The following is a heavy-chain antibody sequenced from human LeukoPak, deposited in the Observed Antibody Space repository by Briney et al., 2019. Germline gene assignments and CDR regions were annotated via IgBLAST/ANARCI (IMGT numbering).Heavy chain of an antibody. Sequence: GRSLRLSCAASGFTFDDYAMHWVRQPPGKGLEWVSGISWNSGSMGYADSVKGRFTISRDNAKNSLYLQMSSLRAEDMALYYCAKDLGKTDYYDSSGYYYGDAFDIWGQGTMVTVSS. D-gene: IGHD3-22*01. J-gene: IGHJ3*02. CDR2: ISWNSGSM. V-gene: IGHV3-9*03. CDR3: AKDLGKTDYYDSSGYYYGDAFDI. CDR1: GFTFDDYA.